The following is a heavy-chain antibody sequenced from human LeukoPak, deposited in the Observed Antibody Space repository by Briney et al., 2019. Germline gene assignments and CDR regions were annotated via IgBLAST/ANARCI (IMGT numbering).Heavy chain of an antibody. CDR1: GGTFSSYA. J-gene: IGHJ4*02. CDR3: ARDPSFHGSIAAAGTGYFDY. CDR2: IIPIFGTA. Sequence: ASVKVSCKASGGTFSSYAISWVRQAPGQGLEWMGGIIPIFGTANYAQKFQGRVTITADESTSTADMELSSLRSEDTAVYYCARDPSFHGSIAAAGTGYFDYWGQGTLVTVSS. V-gene: IGHV1-69*13. D-gene: IGHD6-13*01.